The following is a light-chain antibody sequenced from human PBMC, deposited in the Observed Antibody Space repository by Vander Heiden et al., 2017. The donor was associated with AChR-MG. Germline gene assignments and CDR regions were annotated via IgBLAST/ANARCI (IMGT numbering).Light chain of an antibody. Sequence: EIVIPQSPATLSVSPGERATLSCRASQSVSSNLAWYQQKPGQAPRLLVYGASTSATGIPARLSGSGSGTECTITISSLQSEDFAVYYCQQYNNWPPLTFGGGTKVEIK. V-gene: IGKV3-15*01. J-gene: IGKJ4*01. CDR2: GAS. CDR3: QQYNNWPPLT. CDR1: QSVSSN.